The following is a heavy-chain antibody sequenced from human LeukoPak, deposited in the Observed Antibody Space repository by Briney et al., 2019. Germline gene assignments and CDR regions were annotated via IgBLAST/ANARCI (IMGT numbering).Heavy chain of an antibody. D-gene: IGHD3-3*01. Sequence: PSETLSLTCAVYGGSFSGYYWSWIRQPPGKGLEWIGEINHSGSTNYNPSLKSRVTISVDTSKNQFSLKLSSVTAADTAVYYCAGAYDFWSGFFDPWGQGTLVTVSS. J-gene: IGHJ5*02. V-gene: IGHV4-34*01. CDR1: GGSFSGYY. CDR2: INHSGST. CDR3: AGAYDFWSGFFDP.